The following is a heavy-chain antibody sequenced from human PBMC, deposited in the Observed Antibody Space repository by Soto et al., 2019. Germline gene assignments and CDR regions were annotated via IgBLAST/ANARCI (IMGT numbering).Heavy chain of an antibody. Sequence: QVQLVQSGAEVKKPGSSVKVSCKASGGTFSSYAISWVRQAPGQGLEWMGGIIPIFGTANYAQKFQGRVTITADESTSTAYMELSSLRSEDTAVYYCARDPRIVGAKPSVPRGMDVWGQGTTVTVSS. V-gene: IGHV1-69*01. J-gene: IGHJ6*02. D-gene: IGHD1-26*01. CDR2: IIPIFGTA. CDR3: ARDPRIVGAKPSVPRGMDV. CDR1: GGTFSSYA.